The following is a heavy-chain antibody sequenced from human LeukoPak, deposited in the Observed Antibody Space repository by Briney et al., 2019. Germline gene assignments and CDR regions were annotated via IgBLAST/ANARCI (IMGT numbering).Heavy chain of an antibody. Sequence: SETLSLTCTVSGGPISSYYWSWIRQPAGKGLEWIGRTHSSGSTNYNPSLQSRVTMSVDTSKSQFSLNLTSVTAADTAVYYCARGYCGGDRYSGSKYYFDYWGQGTLVTVSS. J-gene: IGHJ4*02. V-gene: IGHV4-4*07. D-gene: IGHD2-21*02. CDR3: ARGYCGGDRYSGSKYYFDY. CDR2: THSSGST. CDR1: GGPISSYY.